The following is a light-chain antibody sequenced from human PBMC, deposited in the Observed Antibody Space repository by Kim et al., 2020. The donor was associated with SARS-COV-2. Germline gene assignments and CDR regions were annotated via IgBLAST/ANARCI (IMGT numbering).Light chain of an antibody. V-gene: IGLV2-8*01. J-gene: IGLJ3*02. CDR2: DVS. Sequence: GQSVTISCTGTSSDVGGYNYVSWFQQHPGKAPKLMIYDVSERPSGVPDRFSGSKSGNTASLTISGLQSDDEADYYCISYAGSDTPRFGGGTKLTVL. CDR3: ISYAGSDTPR. CDR1: SSDVGGYNY.